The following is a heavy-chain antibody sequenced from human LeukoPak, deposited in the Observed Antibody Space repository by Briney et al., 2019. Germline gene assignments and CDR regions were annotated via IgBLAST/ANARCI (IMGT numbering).Heavy chain of an antibody. Sequence: GGSLRLSCAASGFTFSSYAMSWVRQAPGKGLEWVSSISGAGTGTYYADSVKGRFTISRDNAKNSLYLQMNSLRAEDMALYYCAKDQAVAGMAFDYRGQGTLVTVSS. J-gene: IGHJ4*02. V-gene: IGHV3-23*01. D-gene: IGHD6-19*01. CDR2: ISGAGTGT. CDR3: AKDQAVAGMAFDY. CDR1: GFTFSSYA.